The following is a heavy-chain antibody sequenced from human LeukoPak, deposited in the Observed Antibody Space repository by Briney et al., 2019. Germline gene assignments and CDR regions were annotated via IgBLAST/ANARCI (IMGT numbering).Heavy chain of an antibody. J-gene: IGHJ4*02. CDR3: ARGPHYTYFDY. CDR1: GFIFTSYT. D-gene: IGHD4-11*01. Sequence: GGSLRLSCAASGFIFTSYTMNWVRQAPGKGLEWVSIIYSGGGTYYADSVKGRFTISRDNSRNTLYLHMNSLRAEDTAVYYCARGPHYTYFDYWGQGTLVTVSS. CDR2: IYSGGGT. V-gene: IGHV3-53*01.